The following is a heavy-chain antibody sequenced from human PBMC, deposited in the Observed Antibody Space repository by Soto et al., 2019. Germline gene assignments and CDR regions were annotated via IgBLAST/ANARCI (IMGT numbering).Heavy chain of an antibody. J-gene: IGHJ4*02. Sequence: PGGSLRLSCAASGFTFSSYAMSWVRQAPGKGLEWVSAISGSGGSTYYADSVKGRFTISRDNSKNTLYLQMNSLRAEDTAVYYCAKDHRIVVVVAATGDFDYWGQGTLVTVSS. V-gene: IGHV3-23*01. CDR1: GFTFSSYA. D-gene: IGHD2-15*01. CDR2: ISGSGGST. CDR3: AKDHRIVVVVAATGDFDY.